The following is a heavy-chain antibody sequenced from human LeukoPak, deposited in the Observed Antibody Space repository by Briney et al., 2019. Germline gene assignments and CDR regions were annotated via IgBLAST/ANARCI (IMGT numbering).Heavy chain of an antibody. J-gene: IGHJ4*02. V-gene: IGHV3-21*01. CDR2: ISGSGDNR. CDR1: AFTFSSYG. D-gene: IGHD4-23*01. CDR3: ARDGGLGSAYYFDY. Sequence: GGSLRLSCAASAFTFSSYGMHWVRQAPGKGLEWVSSISGSGDNRNYADSVKGRFTISRDNAKNSLYLQMNSLRAEDTAVYYCARDGGLGSAYYFDYWGQGALVTVSS.